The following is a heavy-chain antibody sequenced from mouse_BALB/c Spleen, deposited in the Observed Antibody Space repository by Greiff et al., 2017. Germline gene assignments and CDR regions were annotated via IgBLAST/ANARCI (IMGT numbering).Heavy chain of an antibody. CDR2: IWSGGSS. Sequence: QVQLKQSGPGLVQPSQCLSITCTASGFSLTSYGVHWVRQSPGKGLEWLGVIWSGGSSDYNAAFISRLCISKDNSKSQVFYKMISLQENDTATYYCARKGWLLPPYYYALDYWGQGTSVTVSS. J-gene: IGHJ4*01. V-gene: IGHV2-2*02. CDR3: ARKGWLLPPYYYALDY. CDR1: GFSLTSYG. D-gene: IGHD2-3*01.